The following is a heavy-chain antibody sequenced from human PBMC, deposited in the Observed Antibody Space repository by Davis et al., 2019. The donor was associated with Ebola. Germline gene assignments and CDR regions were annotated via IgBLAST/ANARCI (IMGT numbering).Heavy chain of an antibody. CDR1: GITLSSYS. V-gene: IGHV3-30*02. CDR2: VRSHGSDD. D-gene: IGHD4-11*01. Sequence: GGSLRLSCAASGITLSSYSMNCVRQAPGKGLEWVAFVRSHGSDDHYADSVKGRFTISRDNSKNTLYLQMNSLRPEDTAVYYCARDSDDYSFDYWGQGTLVTVSS. CDR3: ARDSDDYSFDY. J-gene: IGHJ4*02.